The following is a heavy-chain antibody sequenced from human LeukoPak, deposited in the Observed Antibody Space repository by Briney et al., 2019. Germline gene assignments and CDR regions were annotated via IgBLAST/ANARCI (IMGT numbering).Heavy chain of an antibody. CDR1: GFSVSSNY. CDR2: LYSGSKI. CDR3: AIVVLRSGNLEFFDF. D-gene: IGHD2-21*01. Sequence: GGSLRLSCAVSGFSVSSNYLTWVRQPPGKGLEWVSTLYSGSKIFYAESLKGRVTVSRDNANNTLFLQMNSLRAEDTAVYYCAIVVLRSGNLEFFDFWGQGTLVTVSS. J-gene: IGHJ4*02. V-gene: IGHV3-53*03.